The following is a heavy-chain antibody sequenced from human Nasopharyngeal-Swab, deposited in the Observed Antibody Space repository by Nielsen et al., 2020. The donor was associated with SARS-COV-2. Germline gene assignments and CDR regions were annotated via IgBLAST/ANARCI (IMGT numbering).Heavy chain of an antibody. CDR2: ISSSSSYI. CDR1: GFTFSSYS. J-gene: IGHJ6*02. CDR3: AGEGQIFGVVDYYYYGLDV. V-gene: IGHV3-21*01. Sequence: GGSLRLSCAASGFTFSSYSMNWVRQAPGKGLEWVSSISSSSSYIYYADSVKGRFTISRDNAKNSLYLQMNSLRAEDTAVYYCAGEGQIFGVVDYYYYGLDVWGQGTTVTVSS. D-gene: IGHD3-3*01.